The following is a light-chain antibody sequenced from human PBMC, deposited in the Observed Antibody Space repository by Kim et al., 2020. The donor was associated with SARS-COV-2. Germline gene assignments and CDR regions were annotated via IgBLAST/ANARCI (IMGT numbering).Light chain of an antibody. CDR3: AAWDDSLSGPV. Sequence: GQRVTISCSGSSSNIGSNYVYWYQQLPGTAPNLLIYRNSQRPSGVPDRFSGSKSGTSASLAISGLRSEDEADYYCAAWDDSLSGPVFGGGTQLTVL. V-gene: IGLV1-47*01. CDR1: SSNIGSNY. J-gene: IGLJ3*02. CDR2: RNS.